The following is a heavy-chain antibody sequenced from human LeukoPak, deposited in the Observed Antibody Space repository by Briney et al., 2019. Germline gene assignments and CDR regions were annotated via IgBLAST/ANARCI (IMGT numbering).Heavy chain of an antibody. CDR3: ARDGNYYDGYFDY. CDR1: GFTFSSYA. Sequence: GRSLRLSCAASGFTFSSYAMQWVRQAPGKGLEWVAVISYDGSNKYYADSVKGRFTNSRDNSKNTLYLQMNSLRDEDTAVYYCARDGNYYDGYFDYWGQGTLVTVSS. CDR2: ISYDGSNK. V-gene: IGHV3-30-3*01. J-gene: IGHJ4*02. D-gene: IGHD3-22*01.